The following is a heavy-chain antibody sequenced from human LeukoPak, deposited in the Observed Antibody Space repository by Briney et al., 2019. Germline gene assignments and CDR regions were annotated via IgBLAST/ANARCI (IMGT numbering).Heavy chain of an antibody. CDR1: GFIFSSYA. V-gene: IGHV3-30*01. Sequence: GRSLRLSCAASGFIFSSYAMHWVRQAPGKGLEWVAVISYDGSNKYYADSVKGRFTISRDNSKNTLYLQMNSLRAEDAAVYYCARDQDQYKQQPDYWGQGTLVTVSS. CDR2: ISYDGSNK. D-gene: IGHD6-13*01. J-gene: IGHJ4*02. CDR3: ARDQDQYKQQPDY.